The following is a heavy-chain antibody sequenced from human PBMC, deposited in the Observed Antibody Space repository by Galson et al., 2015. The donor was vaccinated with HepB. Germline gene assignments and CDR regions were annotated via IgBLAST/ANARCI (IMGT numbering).Heavy chain of an antibody. V-gene: IGHV3-30-3*01. Sequence: SLRLSCAASGFTFSSYAMHWVRQAPGKGLEWVAVISYDGSNKYYADSVKGQFTISRDNSKNTLYLQMNSLRAEDTAVYYCARDHEQPTRPDYGTYDYWGQGTLVTVSS. CDR3: ARDHEQPTRPDYGTYDY. CDR2: ISYDGSNK. CDR1: GFTFSSYA. D-gene: IGHD4/OR15-4a*01. J-gene: IGHJ4*02.